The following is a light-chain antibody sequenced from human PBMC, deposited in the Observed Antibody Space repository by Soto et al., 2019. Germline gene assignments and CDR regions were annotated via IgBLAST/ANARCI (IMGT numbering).Light chain of an antibody. Sequence: DIQMTQSPSTLSASIGDTVTLTCRASQSLTGRLAWYQQKPGRPPKLLIYRASTLQSGVPSRFRGSGSGTEFTLTISDLQADDYASYYCQQYHIYSWTFGQGTTVGIK. CDR2: RAS. CDR3: QQYHIYSWT. V-gene: IGKV1-5*03. CDR1: QSLTGR. J-gene: IGKJ1*01.